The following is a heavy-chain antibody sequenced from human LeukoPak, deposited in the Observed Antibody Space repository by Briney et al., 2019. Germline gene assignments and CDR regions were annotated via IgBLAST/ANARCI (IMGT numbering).Heavy chain of an antibody. J-gene: IGHJ4*02. CDR2: ISGSGGRI. V-gene: IGHV3-23*01. Sequence: GGSLRLSCAASGFTFSSYAMTWVRQAPGKXLEWVSGISGSGGRIYYADSVKGRFIISRDNSKNTLSLQMNSLRAEDTAVYYCAKDPDDYVWGTWGDYWGQGTLVTVSS. CDR1: GFTFSSYA. CDR3: AKDPDDYVWGTWGDY. D-gene: IGHD3-16*01.